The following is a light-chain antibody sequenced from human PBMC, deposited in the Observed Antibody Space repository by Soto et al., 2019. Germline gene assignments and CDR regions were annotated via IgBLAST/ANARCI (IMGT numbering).Light chain of an antibody. CDR1: QSISSW. Sequence: DIQMTQSPSTLSASVGDSITITCRASQSISSWLAWYQQKPGKAPKVLIYEASSLESGVPSRFSGSGSGTEFTLTISRLHLADFATDYGQQYNSYPWTFGPGTKVEIK. J-gene: IGKJ1*01. CDR2: EAS. CDR3: QQYNSYPWT. V-gene: IGKV1-5*01.